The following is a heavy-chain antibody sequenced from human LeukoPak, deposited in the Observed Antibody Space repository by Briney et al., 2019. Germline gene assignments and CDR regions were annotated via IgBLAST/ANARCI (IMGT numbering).Heavy chain of an antibody. D-gene: IGHD3-3*01. J-gene: IGHJ4*02. CDR3: ARAGYYDFWSGYYAFDY. CDR1: GGSFSGYY. V-gene: IGHV4-34*01. CDR2: INHSGST. Sequence: SETLSLTCAVYGGSFSGYYWSWIRQPPGKGLEWIGEINHSGSTNYNPSLKSRVTISVETYKNQFSLKLSSVTAADTAVYYCARAGYYDFWSGYYAFDYWGQGTLVTVSP.